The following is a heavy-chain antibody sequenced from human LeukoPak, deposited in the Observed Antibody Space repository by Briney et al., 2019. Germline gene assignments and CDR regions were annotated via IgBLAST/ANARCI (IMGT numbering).Heavy chain of an antibody. CDR3: ARDLITGTTISSDY. D-gene: IGHD1-20*01. Sequence: GGSLRLSCAASGISVRSNYMNWVRQAPGTGLEWVSLISSGDDTDYADSVKGRFTISRDNSKNTLYLQMNSLRAEDTAVYYCARDLITGTTISSDYWGQGTLVTVSS. V-gene: IGHV3-53*01. J-gene: IGHJ4*02. CDR2: ISSGDDT. CDR1: GISVRSNY.